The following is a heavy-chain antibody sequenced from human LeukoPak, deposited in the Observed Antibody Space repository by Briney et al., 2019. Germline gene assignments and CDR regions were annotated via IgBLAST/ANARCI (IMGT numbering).Heavy chain of an antibody. Sequence: LVKVSCKASGGTFSSYAISWVRQAPGQGLEWMGGIIPIFGTANYAQKFQGRVTITADESTSTAYMELSSLRSEDTAVYYCARVLGYCSSTSCYNGYFQHWGQGTLVTVSS. V-gene: IGHV1-69*13. D-gene: IGHD2-2*02. CDR1: GGTFSSYA. J-gene: IGHJ1*01. CDR3: ARVLGYCSSTSCYNGYFQH. CDR2: IIPIFGTA.